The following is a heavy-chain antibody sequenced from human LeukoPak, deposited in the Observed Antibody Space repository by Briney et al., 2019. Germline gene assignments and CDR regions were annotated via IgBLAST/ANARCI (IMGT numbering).Heavy chain of an antibody. D-gene: IGHD2-2*01. J-gene: IGHJ3*02. CDR3: ARNCSSTSCYGAFDI. CDR2: LYHSGST. CDR1: GYSISSGYY. V-gene: IGHV4-38-2*02. Sequence: SETLSLTCTVSGYSISSGYYWGWIRQPPGKGLEWIGSLYHSGSTYYNPSLKSRVTISVDTSKNQCSLKLSSVTAADTAVYYCARNCSSTSCYGAFDIWGQGTMVTVSS.